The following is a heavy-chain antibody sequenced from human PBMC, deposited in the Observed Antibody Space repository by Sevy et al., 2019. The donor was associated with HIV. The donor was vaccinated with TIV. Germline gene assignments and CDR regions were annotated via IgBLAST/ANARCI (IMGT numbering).Heavy chain of an antibody. CDR1: GYTFTGHY. CDR2: INPKSGGT. J-gene: IGHJ3*01. D-gene: IGHD6-19*01. Sequence: ASVKVSCKASGYTFTGHYMHWVRQAPGQGLEWMGRINPKSGGTNYAQKFRGRVTMTRDTSIITAYMELSSLRSDDTAVYYCARADNIGWSTLDAIDLWGQGKWSPSPQ. V-gene: IGHV1-2*06. CDR3: ARADNIGWSTLDAIDL.